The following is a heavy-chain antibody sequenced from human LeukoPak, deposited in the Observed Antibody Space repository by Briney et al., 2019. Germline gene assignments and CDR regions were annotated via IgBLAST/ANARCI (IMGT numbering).Heavy chain of an antibody. CDR2: INWNGGST. D-gene: IGHD4-17*01. J-gene: IGHJ6*03. CDR1: GFTFDDYG. CDR3: AREGYGDYYHYYYYMDV. Sequence: PGGSLRLSCAASGFTFDDYGMSWVRQAPGKGLEWVSGINWNGGSTGYADSVKGRFTISRDNAKNSLYLQMNSLRAEDTALYYCAREGYGDYYHYYYYMDVWGKGTTVTVSS. V-gene: IGHV3-20*04.